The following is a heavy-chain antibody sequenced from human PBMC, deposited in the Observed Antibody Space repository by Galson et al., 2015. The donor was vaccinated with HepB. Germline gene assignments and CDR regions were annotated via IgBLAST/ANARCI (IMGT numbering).Heavy chain of an antibody. CDR2: VSLDGSDE. V-gene: IGHV3-30-3*01. J-gene: IGHJ6*03. CDR1: GFTFDSYA. CDR3: ARDQKQWEPPGYYYYMDV. Sequence: SLRLSCAASGFTFDSYAIHWVRQGPGQGLDWVAVVSLDGSDEHYADSVKGRFTISRDNSKSMVYLQMSSLRLEDTGVYYYARDQKQWEPPGYYYYMDVWGKGTPVTVSS. D-gene: IGHD1-26*01.